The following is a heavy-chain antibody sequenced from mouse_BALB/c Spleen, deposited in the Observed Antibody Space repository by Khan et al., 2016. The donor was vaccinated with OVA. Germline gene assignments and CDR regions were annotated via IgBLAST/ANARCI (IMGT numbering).Heavy chain of an antibody. V-gene: IGHV5-9-3*01. CDR2: ISSVSTYT. Sequence: EVELVESGGGLVKPGGSLKLSCAASGFTFSTYAMSWVRQTPEKRLEWVATISSVSTYTYYPDSVKGRLTISRDNAKNTLYLQMSSLRSEDTAIDYCERHIYGPFAFWGRGTLVTVSA. CDR1: GFTFSTYA. J-gene: IGHJ3*01. CDR3: ERHIYGPFAF. D-gene: IGHD1-1*01.